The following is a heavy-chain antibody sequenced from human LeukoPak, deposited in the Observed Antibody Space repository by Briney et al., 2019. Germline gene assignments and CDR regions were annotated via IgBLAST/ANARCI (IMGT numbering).Heavy chain of an antibody. J-gene: IGHJ4*02. V-gene: IGHV4-59*05. CDR1: GGSISSYY. CDR3: ARHGGTYYFDY. Sequence: ASETLSLTCTVSGGSISSYYWSWIRQPPGKGLEWIGSIDYSGSTYYNPSLKSRVTISVDTSKDHFSLKLSSVTAADTAAYYCARHGGTYYFDYWGQGTLVTVSS. D-gene: IGHD4-23*01. CDR2: IDYSGST.